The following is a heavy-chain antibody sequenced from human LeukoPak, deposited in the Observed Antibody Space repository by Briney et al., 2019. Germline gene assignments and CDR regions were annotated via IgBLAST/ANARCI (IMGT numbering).Heavy chain of an antibody. CDR3: AKVPRSTYSSGWYWFDP. Sequence: GGSLRLSCAASGFTFSSYAMSWVRQAPGKGLEGVSAISGSGGSTYYADSGKGRFTISRDNSKNTLYLQMNSLRAEDTAVYYCAKVPRSTYSSGWYWFDPWGQGTLVTVSS. J-gene: IGHJ5*02. D-gene: IGHD6-19*01. CDR1: GFTFSSYA. V-gene: IGHV3-23*01. CDR2: ISGSGGST.